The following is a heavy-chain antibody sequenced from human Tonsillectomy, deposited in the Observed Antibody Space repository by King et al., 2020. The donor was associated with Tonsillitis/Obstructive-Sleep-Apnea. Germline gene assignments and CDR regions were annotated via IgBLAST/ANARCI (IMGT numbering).Heavy chain of an antibody. Sequence: QLVQSGGGVVQPGMSLRLSCAASGFTFSNYAMHWVRQAPGKGLEWVAFISYDGSNKDYADSVKGRFTISRDNSKNTLYLQMNSLRAEDTAVYYCTREGPVGLPCGGFDSWGQGTLVTVSS. CDR2: ISYDGSNK. CDR1: GFTFSNYA. J-gene: IGHJ4*02. D-gene: IGHD2-21*01. V-gene: IGHV3-30*04. CDR3: TREGPVGLPCGGFDS.